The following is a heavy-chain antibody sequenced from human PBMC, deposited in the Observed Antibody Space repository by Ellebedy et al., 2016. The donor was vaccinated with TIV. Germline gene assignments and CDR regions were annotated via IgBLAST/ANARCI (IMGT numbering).Heavy chain of an antibody. J-gene: IGHJ5*02. Sequence: AASVKVSCKASGYTFTGYYMHWVRQAPGQGLEWMGWINPNSGGTNYAQKFQGRVTMTRDTSISTAYMELSRLTSDDTAVYYCARDRSEAMIRGRGGFDPWGQGTLVTVFS. CDR3: ARDRSEAMIRGRGGFDP. D-gene: IGHD3-10*01. V-gene: IGHV1-2*02. CDR2: INPNSGGT. CDR1: GYTFTGYY.